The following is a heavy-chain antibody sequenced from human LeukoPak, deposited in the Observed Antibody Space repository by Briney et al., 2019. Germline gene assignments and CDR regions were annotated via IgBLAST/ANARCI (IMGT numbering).Heavy chain of an antibody. V-gene: IGHV5-51*01. D-gene: IGHD6-13*01. J-gene: IGHJ4*02. Sequence: GESLKISFKGSGYSFTSYWIGWVRQMPGKGLEWMGIIYPGDPDTRYSPSFQGQVTISADKSISTAYLQWSSLKASDTAMYYCARSIAAAGNSHFDYWGQGTLVTVSS. CDR2: IYPGDPDT. CDR1: GYSFTSYW. CDR3: ARSIAAAGNSHFDY.